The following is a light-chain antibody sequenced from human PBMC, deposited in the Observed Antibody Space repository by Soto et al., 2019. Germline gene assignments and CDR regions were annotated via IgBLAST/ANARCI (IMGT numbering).Light chain of an antibody. Sequence: IQLTQSPSSLSASVGDRVTISCRASQGIANFLAWYQQKPGKAPKLLIYAASTLQSGIPSRFSGSGSGTDFTLNISTLQPEDFATYYCQHLNSFPIPFGPGTKVDIK. J-gene: IGKJ3*01. CDR3: QHLNSFPIP. V-gene: IGKV1-9*01. CDR1: QGIANF. CDR2: AAS.